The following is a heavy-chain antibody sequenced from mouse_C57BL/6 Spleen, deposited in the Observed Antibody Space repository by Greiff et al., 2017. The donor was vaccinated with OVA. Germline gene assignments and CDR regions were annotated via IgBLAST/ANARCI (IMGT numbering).Heavy chain of an antibody. Sequence: QVQLQQSGAELARPGASVKMSCKASGYTFTSYTMHWVKQRPGQGLEWIGYINPSSGYTKYNQKFKDKATLTADKSSSTAYMQLSSLTSEDSAVYYCARESEDYAMDYWGQGTSVTVSS. J-gene: IGHJ4*01. CDR1: GYTFTSYT. CDR2: INPSSGYT. V-gene: IGHV1-4*01. CDR3: ARESEDYAMDY.